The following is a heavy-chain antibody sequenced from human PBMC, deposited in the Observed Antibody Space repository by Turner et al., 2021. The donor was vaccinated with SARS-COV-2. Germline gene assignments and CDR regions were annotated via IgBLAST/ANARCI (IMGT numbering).Heavy chain of an antibody. J-gene: IGHJ4*02. V-gene: IGHV4-39*01. CDR3: AKNSPKWYYYDSSGYYDY. CDR2: IYYSGST. D-gene: IGHD3-22*01. Sequence: QLQLQESGPGLVKPSETLSLTCTVSGGSISSSSYYWGWIRQPPGKGLEWIGRIYYSGSTYYNPSLKSRVTTSVDTSKNQFSLKMSSVTAADTAVYYCAKNSPKWYYYDSSGYYDYWGQGTLVTVSS. CDR1: GGSISSSSYY.